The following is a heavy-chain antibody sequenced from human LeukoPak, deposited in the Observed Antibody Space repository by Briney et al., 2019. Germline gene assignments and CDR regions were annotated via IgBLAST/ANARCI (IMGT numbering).Heavy chain of an antibody. J-gene: IGHJ4*02. CDR3: AKDRGGASGWSSDS. D-gene: IGHD6-19*01. CDR1: GFTFINYA. V-gene: IGHV3-23*01. Sequence: GGSLRHSCGASGFTFINYAMSWVRQAPGQGLEWVSAIGGTSGSTYYADSVKGRFTISRDNFKNMLYLQMNSLRAEDTAVYYPAKDRGGASGWSSDSWGQGTLVTVSS. CDR2: IGGTSGST.